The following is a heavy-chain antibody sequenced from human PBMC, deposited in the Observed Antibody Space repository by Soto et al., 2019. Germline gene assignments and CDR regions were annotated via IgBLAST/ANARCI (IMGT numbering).Heavy chain of an antibody. D-gene: IGHD3-10*01. CDR2: IYYDGGNK. CDR3: ARPSYGSPFYYGMDV. J-gene: IGHJ6*02. Sequence: QVQLVESGGGVVQPGKSLRLSCVASGFTFGNFGMHWVRQAPGKGLEWVALIYYDGGNKYYADSVKGRFTISRDNSENTLHLQMNSVRAEDTAVYYCARPSYGSPFYYGMDVWGQGTTVTVSS. CDR1: GFTFGNFG. V-gene: IGHV3-33*01.